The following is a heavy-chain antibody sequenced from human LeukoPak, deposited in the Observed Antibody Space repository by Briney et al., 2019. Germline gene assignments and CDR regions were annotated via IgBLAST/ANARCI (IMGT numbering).Heavy chain of an antibody. V-gene: IGHV3-33*06. CDR3: AKDPRDYCSSTSCFISPAWFDP. Sequence: PGRSLRLSCAASGFTFSSYGMHWVRQAPGKGLEWVAVIWYDGSNKYYADSVKGRFTISRGNSKNTLYLQMNSLRAEDTAVYYCAKDPRDYCSSTSCFISPAWFDPWGQGTLVTVSS. CDR1: GFTFSSYG. CDR2: IWYDGSNK. J-gene: IGHJ5*02. D-gene: IGHD2-2*01.